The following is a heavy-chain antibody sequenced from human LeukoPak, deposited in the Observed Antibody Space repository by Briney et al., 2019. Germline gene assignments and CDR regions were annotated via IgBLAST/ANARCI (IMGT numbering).Heavy chain of an antibody. CDR1: GFTFSSYS. CDR3: ARFTGYYYYYGMDV. J-gene: IGHJ6*04. V-gene: IGHV3-48*04. Sequence: RSGGSLRLSCAASGFTFSSYSMNWVRQAPGKGLEWVSYISSSGSTIYYADSVKGRFTISRDNAKNSLYLQMNSLRAEDTAVYYCARFTGYYYYYGMDVWGKGTTVTVSS. CDR2: ISSSGSTI. D-gene: IGHD1-14*01.